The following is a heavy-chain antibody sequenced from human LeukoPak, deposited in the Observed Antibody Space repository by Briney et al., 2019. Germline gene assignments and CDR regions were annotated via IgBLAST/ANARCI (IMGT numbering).Heavy chain of an antibody. D-gene: IGHD5-24*01. CDR2: FDPEDGET. CDR1: GYTLTELS. CDR3: ATTTGMAPPAGWFDP. Sequence: GASVKVSCKVSGYTLTELSMHWVRQAPGKGLDWMGGFDPEDGETIYAQKFQVRLTMTEDTYTQTAYMELSSLRYEDPAVYYCATTTGMAPPAGWFDPWGQGTLVSVSS. V-gene: IGHV1-24*01. J-gene: IGHJ5*02.